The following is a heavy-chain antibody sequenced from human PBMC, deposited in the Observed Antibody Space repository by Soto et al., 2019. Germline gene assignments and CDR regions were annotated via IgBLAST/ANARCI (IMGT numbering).Heavy chain of an antibody. Sequence: QVQLVESGGGVVQPGRSLRLSCAASGFTFSSYAMHWVRQAPGKGLEWVAVISYDGSNKYYADSVKGRFTISRDNSKNTLYRQMNSLRAEDTAVYYSARDWGGRYSSSWRYFDYWGQGTLVTVSS. D-gene: IGHD6-13*01. CDR1: GFTFSSYA. CDR3: ARDWGGRYSSSWRYFDY. V-gene: IGHV3-30-3*01. CDR2: ISYDGSNK. J-gene: IGHJ4*02.